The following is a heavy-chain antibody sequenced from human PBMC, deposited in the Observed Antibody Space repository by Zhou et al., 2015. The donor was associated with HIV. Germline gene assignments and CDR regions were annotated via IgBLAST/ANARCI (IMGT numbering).Heavy chain of an antibody. CDR3: AKGEGHCVDNTCFRYFDA. CDR2: IGIRDDNT. CDR1: GVTFSSYW. J-gene: IGHJ5*02. V-gene: IGHV3-23*04. Sequence: VQLVESGGGLVKPGGSLRLSCVDSGVTFSSYWMSWVRQAPGKGLEWISIIGIRDDNTYYEDSVRGRFKISRDNSRNTLYLQMDSLRVEDTAVYYCAKGEGHCVDNTCFRYFDAWGKGSLVTVSS. D-gene: IGHD2-15*01.